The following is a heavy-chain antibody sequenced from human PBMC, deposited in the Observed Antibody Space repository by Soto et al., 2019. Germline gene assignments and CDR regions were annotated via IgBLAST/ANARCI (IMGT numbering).Heavy chain of an antibody. CDR2: IIPIFGTA. Sequence: QVQLVQSGAEVKKPGSSVKVSCKASGGTYSSYAISWVRQAPGQGLEWMGGIIPIFGTANYEQKFQGRVTITADESTSTAYMELSSLRSEDTAVYYCARDEGSIAARPYYYGMDVWGQGTTVTVSS. CDR3: ARDEGSIAARPYYYGMDV. J-gene: IGHJ6*02. CDR1: GGTYSSYA. V-gene: IGHV1-69*01. D-gene: IGHD6-6*01.